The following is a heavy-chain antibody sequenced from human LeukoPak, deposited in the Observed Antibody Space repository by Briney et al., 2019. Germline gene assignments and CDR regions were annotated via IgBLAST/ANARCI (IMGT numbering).Heavy chain of an antibody. J-gene: IGHJ3*02. CDR1: GGSISSGSYY. CDR3: ARDHSSSSWMDSFEI. V-gene: IGHV4-61*02. Sequence: SQTLSLTCTVSGGSISSGSYYWSWIRQPAGKGLEWIGRIYTSGSTNYNPSLKSRVTISVDTSKNQFSLKVTSVTAADTAVYYCARDHSSSSWMDSFEIWGPGTKVTVSS. CDR2: IYTSGST. D-gene: IGHD6-6*01.